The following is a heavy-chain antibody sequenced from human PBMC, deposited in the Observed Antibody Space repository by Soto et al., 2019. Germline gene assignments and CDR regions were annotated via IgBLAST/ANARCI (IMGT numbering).Heavy chain of an antibody. CDR1: GGSIRGYY. CDR2: IHYSGST. J-gene: IGHJ4*02. D-gene: IGHD3-22*01. Sequence: SETLSLTCTVSGGSIRGYYWSWRRQRPGKGLEWIGNIHYSGSTNYNSSLKSRVTISVDTSKNQFSLKLSSVTAADTTVYYCASQHYYDSSGYYVVYWGQGTLVTVSS. V-gene: IGHV4-59*08. CDR3: ASQHYYDSSGYYVVY.